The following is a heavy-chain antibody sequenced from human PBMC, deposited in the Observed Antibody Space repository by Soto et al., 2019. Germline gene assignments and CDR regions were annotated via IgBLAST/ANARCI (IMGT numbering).Heavy chain of an antibody. D-gene: IGHD3-3*01. J-gene: IGHJ6*02. CDR3: ARAITIFGVVTPVDDYYGMDV. V-gene: IGHV1-46*01. CDR1: GYTFTSYY. Sequence: ASVKVSCKASGYTFTSYYMHWVRQAPGQGLEWMGIINPSGGSTSYAQKFQGRVTMTRDTSTSTVYMELSSLRSEDTAVYYCARAITIFGVVTPVDDYYGMDVWGQGTTVTVSS. CDR2: INPSGGST.